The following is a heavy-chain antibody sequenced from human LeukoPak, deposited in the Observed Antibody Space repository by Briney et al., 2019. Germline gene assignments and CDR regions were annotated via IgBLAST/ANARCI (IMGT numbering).Heavy chain of an antibody. CDR2: INNNGGST. CDR3: VKPNLPVAGTRYFDY. Sequence: GGSLRLSCSVSGFTFSSYAMHWVRQAPGKGLQYVSAINNNGGSTYYADSVKGRFTISRDNSKNTLYLQMSSLRSEDTAVYYCVKPNLPVAGTRYFDYWGQGTLVTVSS. J-gene: IGHJ4*02. V-gene: IGHV3-64D*06. CDR1: GFTFSSYA. D-gene: IGHD6-19*01.